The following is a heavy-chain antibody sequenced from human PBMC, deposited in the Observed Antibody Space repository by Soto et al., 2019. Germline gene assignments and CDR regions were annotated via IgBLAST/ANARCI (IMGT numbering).Heavy chain of an antibody. CDR1: GYTFTSYS. D-gene: IGHD6-25*01. J-gene: IGHJ4*02. CDR2: ISAYNGNT. V-gene: IGHV1-18*01. Sequence: QVQLVQSGAEVKKPGASVKVSCKASGYTFTSYSISWVRQAPGQGLEWMGWISAYNGNTNYAQKLQGIVTMTTDTSTSLAHMQRRSLRSRDTGVMPCGRDGAPSGVWGQGTRVTVSS. CDR3: GRDGAPSGV.